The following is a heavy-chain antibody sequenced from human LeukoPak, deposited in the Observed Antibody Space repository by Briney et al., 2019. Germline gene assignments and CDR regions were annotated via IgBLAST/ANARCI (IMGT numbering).Heavy chain of an antibody. J-gene: IGHJ4*02. D-gene: IGHD3-22*01. Sequence: PGGSLRLSCAASGFTFSSYWMSWVRQAPGKGLEWVANIKQDGSEKYYVDSVKGRFTISRDNAKNSLYLQMNSLRAEDTAVYYCAKDLDVGSSSGYPDRDSWGQGTLVTVSS. CDR2: IKQDGSEK. V-gene: IGHV3-7*03. CDR1: GFTFSSYW. CDR3: AKDLDVGSSSGYPDRDS.